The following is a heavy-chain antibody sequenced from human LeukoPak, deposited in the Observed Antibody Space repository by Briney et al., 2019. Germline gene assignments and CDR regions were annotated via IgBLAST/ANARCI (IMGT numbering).Heavy chain of an antibody. Sequence: SETLSLTCAVYGGSFSGYYWSWIRQPPGRGLEWIGEINHSGSTNYNPSLKSRVTISVDTSKNQLSLKLSSVTAADTAVYYCARGPNSSSFDYWGQGTLVTVSS. CDR2: INHSGST. CDR1: GGSFSGYY. V-gene: IGHV4-34*01. J-gene: IGHJ4*02. CDR3: ARGPNSSSFDY. D-gene: IGHD6-6*01.